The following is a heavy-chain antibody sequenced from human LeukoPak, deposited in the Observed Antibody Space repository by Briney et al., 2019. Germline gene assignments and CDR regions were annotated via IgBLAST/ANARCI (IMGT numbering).Heavy chain of an antibody. D-gene: IGHD1-1*01. Sequence: ASVKVSCKASGYTFTGYYMHWVRQAPGQGLEWMGWINPNSGGTNYAQKFQGRVTITRDTSATTTYMELSSLRSDDMAVYYCARGPTGLRYFDYWGQGTLVTVSS. V-gene: IGHV1-2*02. CDR3: ARGPTGLRYFDY. CDR2: INPNSGGT. J-gene: IGHJ4*02. CDR1: GYTFTGYY.